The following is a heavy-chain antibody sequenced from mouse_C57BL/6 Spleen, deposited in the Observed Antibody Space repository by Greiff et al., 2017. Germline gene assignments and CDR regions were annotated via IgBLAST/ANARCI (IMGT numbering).Heavy chain of an antibody. Sequence: EVHLVESGPELVKPGDSVKISCKASGYSFTGYFMNWVMQSHGKSLEWIGRINPYNGDTFYNQKFKGKATLTVDKSASTAHMELRSLTSEDSAVYYCARVRYDYDGLDYWGQGTTLTVSS. CDR2: INPYNGDT. V-gene: IGHV1-20*01. CDR1: GYSFTGYF. D-gene: IGHD2-4*01. J-gene: IGHJ2*01. CDR3: ARVRYDYDGLDY.